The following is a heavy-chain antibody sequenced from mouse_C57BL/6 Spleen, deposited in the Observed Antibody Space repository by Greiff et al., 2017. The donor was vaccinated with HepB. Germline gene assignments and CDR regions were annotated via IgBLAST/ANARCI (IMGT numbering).Heavy chain of an antibody. CDR2: IDPETGGT. D-gene: IGHD2-3*01. CDR3: TRSYDGWYFDV. J-gene: IGHJ1*03. Sequence: VKLVESGAELVRPGASVTLSCKASGYTFTDYEMHWVKQTPVHGLEWIGAIDPETGGTAYNQKFKGKAILTADKSSSTAYMELRSLTSEDSAVYYCTRSYDGWYFDVWGTGTTVTVSS. V-gene: IGHV1-15*01. CDR1: GYTFTDYE.